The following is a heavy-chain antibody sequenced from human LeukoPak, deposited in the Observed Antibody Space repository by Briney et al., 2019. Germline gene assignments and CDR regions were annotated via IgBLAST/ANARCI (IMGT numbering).Heavy chain of an antibody. CDR1: GFTFSSYW. J-gene: IGHJ3*02. CDR3: AKSRGAINDVFDI. Sequence: PGGSLRLSCAASGFTFSSYWLSWVRQAQGKGLEWVSGISTSGGSTYYADSVKGRFTISRDNSKNTLYVQMSSLRAEDTAEYYCAKSRGAINDVFDIWGQGTMVTVSA. D-gene: IGHD3-22*01. CDR2: ISTSGGST. V-gene: IGHV3-23*01.